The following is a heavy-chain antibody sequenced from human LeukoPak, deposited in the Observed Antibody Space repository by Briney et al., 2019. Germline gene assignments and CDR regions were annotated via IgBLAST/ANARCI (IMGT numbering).Heavy chain of an antibody. CDR2: ISGSGGST. D-gene: IGHD3-22*01. CDR3: ARGEGDYYDSSGYYCEFDY. CDR1: GFTLSSYA. J-gene: IGHJ4*01. Sequence: GGSLRLSCAASGFTLSSYAMSWVRQAPGKGLEWVSAISGSGGSTYYADSVKGRFTISRDNSKNTLYLQMNSLRAEDTAVYYCARGEGDYYDSSGYYCEFDYWGHGTLVTVSS. V-gene: IGHV3-23*01.